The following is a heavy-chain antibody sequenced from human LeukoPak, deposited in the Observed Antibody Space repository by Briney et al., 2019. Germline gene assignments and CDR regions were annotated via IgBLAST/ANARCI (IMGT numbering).Heavy chain of an antibody. Sequence: TSETLSLTCTVSGGSISSYYWSWIRQPPGKGLEWIGEMNHSGSTNYNPSLKSRVTISVDTSKNQFSLKLSSVTAADTAVYYCARMKHDSSGYYYLFDYWGQGTLVTVSS. D-gene: IGHD3-22*01. V-gene: IGHV4-34*01. CDR2: MNHSGST. CDR1: GGSISSYY. CDR3: ARMKHDSSGYYYLFDY. J-gene: IGHJ4*02.